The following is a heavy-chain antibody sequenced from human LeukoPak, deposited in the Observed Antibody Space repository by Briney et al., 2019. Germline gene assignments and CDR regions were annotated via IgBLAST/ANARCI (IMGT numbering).Heavy chain of an antibody. CDR1: GGSISSYY. Sequence: SETLSLTCTVSGGSISSYYWSWIRQPAGKGLEWIGRIYTSGSTNYNPSLKSRVTISVDTSKNQFSLKLSSVTAADTAVYYCARGPRSSSWYRVWFDPWGQGTLVTVSS. CDR2: IYTSGST. V-gene: IGHV4-4*07. CDR3: ARGPRSSSWYRVWFDP. J-gene: IGHJ5*02. D-gene: IGHD6-13*01.